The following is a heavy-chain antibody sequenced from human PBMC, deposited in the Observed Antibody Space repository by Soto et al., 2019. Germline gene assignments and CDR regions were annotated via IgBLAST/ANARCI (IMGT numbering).Heavy chain of an antibody. D-gene: IGHD2-2*01. Sequence: PGGSLRLACSASVYPFRRYWMHGVRHAPGKGLVWVSRINSDGSSTSYADSVKGRFTISRDNAKNTLHLEMNSLRAEDTAVYYCVRDGHCITTSCYGKWFDPWGQGKRVTVSA. V-gene: IGHV3-74*01. CDR1: VYPFRRYW. CDR3: VRDGHCITTSCYGKWFDP. J-gene: IGHJ5*02. CDR2: INSDGSST.